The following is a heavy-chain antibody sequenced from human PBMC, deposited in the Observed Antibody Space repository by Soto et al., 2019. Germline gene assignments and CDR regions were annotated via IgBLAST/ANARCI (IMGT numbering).Heavy chain of an antibody. J-gene: IGHJ3*02. V-gene: IGHV3-30*19. CDR2: ISYDGSNK. D-gene: IGHD6-19*01. CDR1: GFTFSSYG. CDR3: ARDARGDSSGWPDDAFDI. Sequence: HPGGSLRLSCAASGFTFSSYGMHWVRQAPGKGLEWVAVISYDGSNKYYADSVKGRFTISRDNSKNTLYLQMNSLRAEDTAVYYCARDARGDSSGWPDDAFDIWGQGTMVTVSS.